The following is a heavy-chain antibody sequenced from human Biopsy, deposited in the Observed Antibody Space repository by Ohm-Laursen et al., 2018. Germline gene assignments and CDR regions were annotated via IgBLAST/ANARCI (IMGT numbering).Heavy chain of an antibody. D-gene: IGHD5-18*01. J-gene: IGHJ4*02. CDR3: AKAGRGYIDY. Sequence: SLRLSCTASGFTFSSSWMHWVRQAPGKGLEWVSRFNSDGTDTTYADSVKGRFTISGDNAKNTLYLQMNSLRVEDTAVYYCAKAGRGYIDYWGQGTLVIVSS. CDR2: FNSDGTDT. V-gene: IGHV3-74*01. CDR1: GFTFSSSW.